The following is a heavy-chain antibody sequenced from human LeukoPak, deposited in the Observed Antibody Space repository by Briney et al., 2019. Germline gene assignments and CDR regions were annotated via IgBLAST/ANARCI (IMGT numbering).Heavy chain of an antibody. D-gene: IGHD2-15*01. Sequence: PSETLSLTCSVSGASISTSAYYWGWIRQPPGKGLEWIGSIYHSGSTNYNPSLKSRVTISVDTSKNQFSLKLSSVTAADTAVYYCARDRYCSGGSCHRGIVDYWGQGTLVTVSS. CDR2: IYHSGST. CDR3: ARDRYCSGGSCHRGIVDY. CDR1: GASISTSAYY. V-gene: IGHV4-39*07. J-gene: IGHJ4*02.